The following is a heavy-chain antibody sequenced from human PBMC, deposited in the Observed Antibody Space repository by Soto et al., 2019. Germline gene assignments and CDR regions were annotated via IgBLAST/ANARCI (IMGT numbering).Heavy chain of an antibody. D-gene: IGHD1-1*01. Sequence: ASVKVSCKASGYTFTSYAMHWVRQAPGQRLEWMGWINAGNGNTKYSQRFQGRVTITRDTSASTAYMELSSLRSEDTAVYYCASSTPRYFNWFDPWGQGTLVTVSS. V-gene: IGHV1-3*01. CDR2: INAGNGNT. CDR3: ASSTPRYFNWFDP. CDR1: GYTFTSYA. J-gene: IGHJ5*02.